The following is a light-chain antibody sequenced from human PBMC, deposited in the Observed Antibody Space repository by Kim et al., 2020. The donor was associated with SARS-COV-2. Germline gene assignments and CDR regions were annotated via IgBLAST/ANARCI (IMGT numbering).Light chain of an antibody. CDR3: QYSVT. V-gene: IGKV3-11*01. Sequence: EIVLTQSPATLSLSPGERATLSCRASQSVGSSLAWYQQKPGQSPRLLIYDASKRATSIPARFSGSGSGTDFTLTISSLEPDDFATYYCQYSVTFGQGTKLEI. J-gene: IGKJ2*01. CDR1: QSVGSS. CDR2: DAS.